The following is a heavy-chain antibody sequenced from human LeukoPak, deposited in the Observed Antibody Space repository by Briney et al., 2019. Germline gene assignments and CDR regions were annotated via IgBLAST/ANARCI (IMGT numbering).Heavy chain of an antibody. Sequence: ASVKVSCKASESMFTYYHMHRVRQAPGQGLEWMGWINRNSGDTKYAQKFRGRVTMTRDTSISTTYMELTSLRSDDTAVYYCGLVTPGNWWFDPWGQGTLVTVSS. CDR1: ESMFTYYH. CDR3: GLVTPGNWWFDP. D-gene: IGHD2-21*02. CDR2: INRNSGDT. J-gene: IGHJ5*02. V-gene: IGHV1-2*02.